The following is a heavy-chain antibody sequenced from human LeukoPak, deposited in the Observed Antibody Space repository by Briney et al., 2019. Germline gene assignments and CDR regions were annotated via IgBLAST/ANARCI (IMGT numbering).Heavy chain of an antibody. V-gene: IGHV4-34*01. J-gene: IGHJ5*02. CDR3: ARDFVLLWFGEPYNWFDP. D-gene: IGHD3-10*01. Sequence: SETLSLTCAVYGGSFSGYYWSWLRQSPGKGLEWIGETYHSGSTNYNSSLKSRVTISLDTSKNQFSLTLSSVTAADTAVYYCARDFVLLWFGEPYNWFDPWGQGTLVTVSS. CDR1: GGSFSGYY. CDR2: TYHSGST.